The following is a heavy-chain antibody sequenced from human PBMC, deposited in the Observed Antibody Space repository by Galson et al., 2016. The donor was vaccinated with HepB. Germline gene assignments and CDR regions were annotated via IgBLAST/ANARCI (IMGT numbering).Heavy chain of an antibody. D-gene: IGHD1-26*01. CDR1: GFTFRSYD. Sequence: SLRLSCAASGFTFRSYDMGWVRQAPGKGLEWVSTISGSGGRTYYADSVKGRLSISRDNSKNTLYLQMNSLRAEVTAVYYCARGDIVRAIFDYWGQGTLVTVSS. CDR2: ISGSGGRT. V-gene: IGHV3-23*01. J-gene: IGHJ4*02. CDR3: ARGDIVRAIFDY.